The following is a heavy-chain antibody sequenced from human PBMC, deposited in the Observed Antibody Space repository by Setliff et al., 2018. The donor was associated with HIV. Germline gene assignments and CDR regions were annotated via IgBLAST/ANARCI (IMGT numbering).Heavy chain of an antibody. V-gene: IGHV4-39*01. CDR1: GGSVTSGHYY. D-gene: IGHD6-19*01. Sequence: SETLSLTCTVSGGSVTSGHYYWGWVRQAPGKGLEWIGNILDGRVTFFNPSLRGRFTISVDASKNQVSLKLRSVTAADSAVYHCARPHSGRGGGAYFDPWGQGILVTVSS. CDR3: ARPHSGRGGGAYFDP. J-gene: IGHJ5*02. CDR2: ILDGRVT.